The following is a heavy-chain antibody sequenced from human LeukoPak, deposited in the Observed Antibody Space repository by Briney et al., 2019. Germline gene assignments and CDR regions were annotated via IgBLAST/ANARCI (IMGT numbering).Heavy chain of an antibody. V-gene: IGHV1-69*06. Sequence: ASVKVSGKASGGTFSSYAISWVRQAPGQGLEWMGGIIPICGTANYAQKFQGRVTITADKSTSTAYMELSSLRSEDTAVYYCARAPIYCSGGSCYRDYYYYYMDVWGKGTTVTVSS. CDR3: ARAPIYCSGGSCYRDYYYYYMDV. CDR2: IIPICGTA. J-gene: IGHJ6*03. CDR1: GGTFSSYA. D-gene: IGHD2-15*01.